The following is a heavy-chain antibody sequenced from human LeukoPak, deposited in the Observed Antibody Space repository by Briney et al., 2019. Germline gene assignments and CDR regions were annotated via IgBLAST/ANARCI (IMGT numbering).Heavy chain of an antibody. V-gene: IGHV1-69*13. CDR2: IIPIFGTA. CDR3: ARDQGAFDI. Sequence: SVKVSCKAFGYTFTSNYMHWVRQAPGQGLEWMGGIIPIFGTANYAQKFQGRVTITADESTSTAYMELSSLRSEDTAVYYCARDQGAFDIWGQGTMVTVSS. CDR1: GYTFTSNY. J-gene: IGHJ3*02.